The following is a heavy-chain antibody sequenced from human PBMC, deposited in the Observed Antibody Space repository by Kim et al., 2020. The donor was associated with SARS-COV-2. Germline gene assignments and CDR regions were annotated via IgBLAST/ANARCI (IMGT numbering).Heavy chain of an antibody. CDR1: GASVTSANNW. CDR3: ARDPGSYYTIFDH. D-gene: IGHD1-26*01. Sequence: SETLSLTCTVSGASVTSANNWWSWLRQSPGKELEWIAYIQWNGNTRYSPSLRSRVSLSLDTSKNQFSLKMTSVTTADTAVYYCARDPGSYYTIFDHWGQGALVTVSS. J-gene: IGHJ4*02. V-gene: IGHV4-61*01. CDR2: IQWNGNT.